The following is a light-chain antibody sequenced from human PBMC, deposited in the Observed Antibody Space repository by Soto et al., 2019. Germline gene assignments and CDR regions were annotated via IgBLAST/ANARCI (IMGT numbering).Light chain of an antibody. Sequence: QSALTQPPSASGTPGQSVFISCSGSSSNIGGTNYAYWYQQLPGAAPKLLMHSNNLRPSGVPERISGSKSGTSASLAISGVRYEDEAVYYCASWDDRLGDVMFGGGTKLTV. V-gene: IGLV1-47*02. CDR1: SSNIGGTNY. CDR3: ASWDDRLGDVM. J-gene: IGLJ3*02. CDR2: SNN.